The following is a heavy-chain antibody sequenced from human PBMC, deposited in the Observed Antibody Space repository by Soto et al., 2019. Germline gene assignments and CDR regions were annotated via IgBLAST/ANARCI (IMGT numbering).Heavy chain of an antibody. D-gene: IGHD3-3*01. Sequence: PGGSLRLSCAASGFTFSTYSMNWVRQAPGKGLEWVSSISSSRDMYYADSVKGRFTISRDNAKNSLYLQMNSLRAEDTAVYYCAGALQGVAPPYYYYGMDVWGKGTTVTVSS. CDR1: GFTFSTYS. CDR3: AGALQGVAPPYYYYGMDV. J-gene: IGHJ6*04. CDR2: ISSSRDM. V-gene: IGHV3-21*01.